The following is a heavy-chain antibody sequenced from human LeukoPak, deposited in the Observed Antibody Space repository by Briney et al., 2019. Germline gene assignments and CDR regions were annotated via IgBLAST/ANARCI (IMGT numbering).Heavy chain of an antibody. CDR2: ISAYNGNT. D-gene: IGHD5-18*01. V-gene: IGHV1-18*01. Sequence: ASVKFSCEASGYTFTSCGISWVRQAPGQGLEWMGWISAYNGNTNYAQKLQGRVTMTTDTSTSTAYMELRSLRSDDTAVYYCARSIKGRGYSYGYGAWGQGTLVTVSS. CDR1: GYTFTSCG. CDR3: ARSIKGRGYSYGYGA. J-gene: IGHJ4*02.